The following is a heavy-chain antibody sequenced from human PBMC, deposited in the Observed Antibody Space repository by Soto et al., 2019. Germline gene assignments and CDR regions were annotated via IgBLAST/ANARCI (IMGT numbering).Heavy chain of an antibody. CDR2: IKSKTDGGTT. CDR3: TTPHGRNAFDI. Sequence: VGSLRLSCAASGFTFSNAWMSWVRQAPGKGLEWVGRIKSKTDGGTTNYAAPVKGRFTISRDDSKNTLYLQMNSLQTEDTAVYYCTTPHGRNAFDIWGQGTMVTVSS. CDR1: GFTFSNAW. V-gene: IGHV3-15*01. J-gene: IGHJ3*02. D-gene: IGHD2-8*01.